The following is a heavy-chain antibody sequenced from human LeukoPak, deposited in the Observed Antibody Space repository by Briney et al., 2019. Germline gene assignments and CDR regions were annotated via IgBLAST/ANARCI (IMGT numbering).Heavy chain of an antibody. J-gene: IGHJ4*02. CDR3: ARGYCTSSTCYSFDY. CDR1: GYTFTSYA. CDR2: INAGNADT. D-gene: IGHD2-15*01. V-gene: IGHV1-3*01. Sequence: ASVKVSCKASGYTFTSYAMHWVRQAPGQRPEWMGCINAGNADTKYSQKFQGGVTITRDTSASTAYMELSSLRSEDTAVYYCARGYCTSSTCYSFDYWGQGTLVTVSS.